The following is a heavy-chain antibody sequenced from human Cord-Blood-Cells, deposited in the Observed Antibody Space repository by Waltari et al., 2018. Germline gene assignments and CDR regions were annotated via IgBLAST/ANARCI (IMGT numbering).Heavy chain of an antibody. CDR1: GCTFSRSS. V-gene: IGHV1-69*04. D-gene: IGHD2-21*02. CDR3: ARDPPATYCGGDCYSDY. Sequence: QVQLVQSGAEVKKPGSSVKVSCKASGCTFSRSSISWVGQPPRQGLEWMGGIIPILGIANYAQKFQGRVTITADESTSTAYMELSSLRSEDTAVYYCARDPPATYCGGDCYSDYWGQGTLVTVSS. CDR2: IIPILGIA. J-gene: IGHJ4*02.